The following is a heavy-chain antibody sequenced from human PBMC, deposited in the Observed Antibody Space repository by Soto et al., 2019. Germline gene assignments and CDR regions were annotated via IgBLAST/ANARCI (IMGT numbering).Heavy chain of an antibody. Sequence: GESLKISCKGSGYSFTSYWIGWVRQMPGKGLEWMGIIYPGDSDTRYSPSFQGQVTISADKSISTAYLQWSSLKASDTAMYYCARGYCTNGVCYKSFDYWGQGTLVTVSS. V-gene: IGHV5-51*01. D-gene: IGHD2-8*01. CDR1: GYSFTSYW. J-gene: IGHJ4*02. CDR2: IYPGDSDT. CDR3: ARGYCTNGVCYKSFDY.